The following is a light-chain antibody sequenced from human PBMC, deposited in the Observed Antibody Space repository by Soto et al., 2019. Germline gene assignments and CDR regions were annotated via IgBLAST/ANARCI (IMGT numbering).Light chain of an antibody. Sequence: ALTQPASVSGSPGQSITISCSGTTSDVGGYNLVSWYQQHTAKAPKLLIYEGTQRPSGVSSRFSGSKSGNTASLTISGLQAEDEADYDCCSYASSSSYVFGTGTRSPS. CDR2: EGT. CDR3: CSYASSSSYV. CDR1: TSDVGGYNL. V-gene: IGLV2-23*01. J-gene: IGLJ1*01.